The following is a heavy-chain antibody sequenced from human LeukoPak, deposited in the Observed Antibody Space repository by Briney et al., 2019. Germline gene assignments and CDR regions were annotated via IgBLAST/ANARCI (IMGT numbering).Heavy chain of an antibody. Sequence: ASVKVSCKASGYTFTSYYMHWVRQAPGQGLEWMGIINPSGGSTSYAQKFQGRVTMTRDTSTSTVYMELSSLRSEDTAVYYCARVKTTKTYNFDWLRVYDPWGQGTLVTVSS. D-gene: IGHD3-9*01. CDR2: INPSGGST. V-gene: IGHV1-46*01. J-gene: IGHJ5*02. CDR3: ARVKTTKTYNFDWLRVYDP. CDR1: GYTFTSYY.